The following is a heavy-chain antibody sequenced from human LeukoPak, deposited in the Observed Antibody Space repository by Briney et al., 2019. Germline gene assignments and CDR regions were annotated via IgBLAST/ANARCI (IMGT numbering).Heavy chain of an antibody. D-gene: IGHD1-1*01. J-gene: IGHJ4*02. CDR3: AREEVPEKIFDY. Sequence: GASVKVSCKASGYTFTGYYMHWVRQAPGQGLEWMGWINPNSGGTNYAQKLQGRVTMTTDTSTSTAYMELRSLRSDDTAVYYCAREEVPEKIFDYWGQGTLVTVSS. CDR1: GYTFTGYY. CDR2: INPNSGGT. V-gene: IGHV1-2*02.